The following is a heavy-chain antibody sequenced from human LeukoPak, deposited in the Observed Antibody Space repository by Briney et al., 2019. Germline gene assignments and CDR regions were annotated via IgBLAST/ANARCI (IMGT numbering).Heavy chain of an antibody. CDR1: GYIVSEFT. D-gene: IGHD3-22*01. Sequence: ASVKVSCKVSGYIVSEFTIHWVRQTPGKRLEWMGGFEPEDVETVYSQMFKGRLTLTEDTSTNTAYMELTGLTSADTAIYYCATRSILGYYYHYVDVWGKGTPVTVSS. CDR2: FEPEDVET. J-gene: IGHJ6*03. V-gene: IGHV1-24*01. CDR3: ATRSILGYYYHYVDV.